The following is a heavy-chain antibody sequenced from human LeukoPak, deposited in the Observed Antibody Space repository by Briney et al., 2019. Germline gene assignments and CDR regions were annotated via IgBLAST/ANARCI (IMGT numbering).Heavy chain of an antibody. Sequence: SGGSLRLSCAASGFSFSSNSMSWVRRAPGKGLEWVGRIKSKTDGGTTDYAAPVKGRFTISRDDSKNTLYLQMNSLKTEDTAVYYCTTEHVVAFDYWGQGTLVTVSS. J-gene: IGHJ4*02. CDR2: IKSKTDGGTT. D-gene: IGHD2-15*01. CDR3: TTEHVVAFDY. CDR1: GFSFSSNS. V-gene: IGHV3-15*01.